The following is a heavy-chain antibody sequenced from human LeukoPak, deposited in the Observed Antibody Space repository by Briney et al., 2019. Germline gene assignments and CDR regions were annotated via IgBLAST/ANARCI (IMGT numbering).Heavy chain of an antibody. Sequence: SETLSLTCTVSGGSISSYYWSWIRQPAGKGLEWIGRIYTGGSTNYNPSLKSRVTISVDKSKNQFSLKLSSVTAADTAVYYCASYSSSWYNWFDPWGQGTLVTVSS. J-gene: IGHJ5*02. D-gene: IGHD6-13*01. V-gene: IGHV4-4*07. CDR2: IYTGGST. CDR3: ASYSSSWYNWFDP. CDR1: GGSISSYY.